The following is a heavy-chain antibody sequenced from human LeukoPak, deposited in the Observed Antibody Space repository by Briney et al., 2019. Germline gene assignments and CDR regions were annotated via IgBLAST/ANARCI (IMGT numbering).Heavy chain of an antibody. CDR3: AKDLQFRYYDWSLDY. Sequence: GGSLRLLCGAWGFPFRRYAMRWVRQARGRGLEGVSVISGSGGRTYRADSMKGRFTITRDNSKNPLYLQMNSLRAEDTAVYYCAKDLQFRYYDWSLDYWGRGTLVTVSS. CDR2: ISGSGGRT. J-gene: IGHJ4*02. CDR1: GFPFRRYA. V-gene: IGHV3-23*01. D-gene: IGHD3-9*01.